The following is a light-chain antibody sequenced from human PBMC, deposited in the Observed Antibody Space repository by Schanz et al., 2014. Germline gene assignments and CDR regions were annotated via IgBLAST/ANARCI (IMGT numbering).Light chain of an antibody. CDR3: QHYSLSPL. V-gene: IGKV3-11*01. J-gene: IGKJ1*01. Sequence: EIVLTQSPATLSLSPGERATLSCRASQTVSNYLAWYQQKPGQAPRLLISDASNRATGVPDRFSGSGSGTDFTLTISRLEPEDFAVYYCQHYSLSPLFGQGTKVDI. CDR1: QTVSNY. CDR2: DAS.